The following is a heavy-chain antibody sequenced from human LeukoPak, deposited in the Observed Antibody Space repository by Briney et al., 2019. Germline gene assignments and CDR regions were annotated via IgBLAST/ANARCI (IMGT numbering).Heavy chain of an antibody. CDR3: AKRRRFGYLVY. CDR1: GFTFSSYG. J-gene: IGHJ4*02. D-gene: IGHD3-10*01. V-gene: IGHV3-30*18. CDR2: ISYDGSNK. Sequence: GGSLRLSCAASGFTFSSYGMHWVRQAPGKGLEWVAVISYDGSNKYYADSVKGRFTISRDNSKNTLYLQMNSLRAEDTAVYYCAKRRRFGYLVYWGQGTLVTVSS.